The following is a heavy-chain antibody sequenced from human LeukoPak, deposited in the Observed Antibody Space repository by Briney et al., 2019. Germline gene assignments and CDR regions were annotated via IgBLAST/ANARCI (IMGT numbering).Heavy chain of an antibody. CDR3: ATVPYYYDSRGNAFDI. CDR2: FDPEDGET. V-gene: IGHV1-24*01. Sequence: GASVKVSCKVSGYTLTELSMHWVRQAPGKGLEWMGGFDPEDGETIYAQKFQGGVTMTEDTSTDTAYMELSSLRSEDTAVYYCATVPYYYDSRGNAFDIWGQGTMVTVSS. CDR1: GYTLTELS. J-gene: IGHJ3*02. D-gene: IGHD3-22*01.